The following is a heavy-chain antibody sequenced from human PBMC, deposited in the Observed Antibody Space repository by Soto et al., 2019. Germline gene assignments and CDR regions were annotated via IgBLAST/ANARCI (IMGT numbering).Heavy chain of an antibody. CDR1: GGTISGYY. Sequence: NPSETLSLTCSVSGGTISGYYWTWIRQPAGKGLEWIGRIYSSGNTKYNPSLQSRVTMSLDTSNNQFSLRLTSVTAADTAVYYCARGQRFSDWFDPWGQGTLLTVSS. D-gene: IGHD3-3*01. V-gene: IGHV4-4*07. J-gene: IGHJ5*02. CDR2: IYSSGNT. CDR3: ARGQRFSDWFDP.